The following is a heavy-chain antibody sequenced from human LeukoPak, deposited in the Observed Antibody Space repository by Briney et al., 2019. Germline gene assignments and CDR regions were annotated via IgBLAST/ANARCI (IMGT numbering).Heavy chain of an antibody. CDR2: IYWDGDK. Sequence: SGPTLVNPTQTLTLTCTFSGFSLRTNGVGVGWIRQPPGRALEWLALIYWDGDKRYSPSLESRRSITRDTSTNQVVLTMTNMDPVDTATFYCARIQKVKSVYYFDYWGQGTLVTVSS. V-gene: IGHV2-5*02. D-gene: IGHD2-21*01. CDR1: GFSLRTNGVG. J-gene: IGHJ4*02. CDR3: ARIQKVKSVYYFDY.